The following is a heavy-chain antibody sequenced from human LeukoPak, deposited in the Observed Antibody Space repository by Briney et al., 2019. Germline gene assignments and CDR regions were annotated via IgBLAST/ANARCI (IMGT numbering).Heavy chain of an antibody. Sequence: GGSLRLSCTASGFTFSGYWMHWVRQAPGTGLVWVSRINGDGGNTGYADSVKGRFTTSRDNAKSTLYLQMNSLRAEDTAVYYCARGKYGDFDSWGQGTLVTVSS. CDR1: GFTFSGYW. V-gene: IGHV3-74*01. J-gene: IGHJ4*02. CDR2: INGDGGNT. CDR3: ARGKYGDFDS. D-gene: IGHD4-17*01.